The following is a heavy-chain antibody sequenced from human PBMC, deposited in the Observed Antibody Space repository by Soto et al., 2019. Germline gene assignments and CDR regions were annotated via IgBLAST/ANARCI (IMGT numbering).Heavy chain of an antibody. CDR1: GFTFSSYG. J-gene: IGHJ4*02. Sequence: GGSLRLSSAASGFTFSSYGMHWVRQAPGKGLEWVAVISYDGSNKYYADSVKGRFTISRDNSKNTLYLQMNSLRAEDTAVYYCAPWFGAFDYWGQGTPVTVSS. CDR2: ISYDGSNK. V-gene: IGHV3-30*03. D-gene: IGHD3-10*01. CDR3: APWFGAFDY.